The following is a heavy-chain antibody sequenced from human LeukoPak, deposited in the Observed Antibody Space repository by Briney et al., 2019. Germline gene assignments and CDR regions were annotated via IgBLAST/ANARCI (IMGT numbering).Heavy chain of an antibody. D-gene: IGHD3-9*01. J-gene: IGHJ4*02. CDR3: SGGTSPYDILTGYLY. Sequence: GGSLRLSCAASGFTFSSYEMNWVRQAPGKGLEWVSYISSSGSTIYYADSVKGRFTISRDNAKNSLYLQKNSLRPEDTAVYYCSGGTSPYDILTGYLYWGQGTLVTVSS. V-gene: IGHV3-48*03. CDR1: GFTFSSYE. CDR2: ISSSGSTI.